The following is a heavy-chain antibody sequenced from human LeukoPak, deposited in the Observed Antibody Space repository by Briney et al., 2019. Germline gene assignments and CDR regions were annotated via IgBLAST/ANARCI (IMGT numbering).Heavy chain of an antibody. V-gene: IGHV3-21*04. CDR2: ISSSSSYI. CDR3: AKEHDSSGGMTFDY. Sequence: SGGSLRLSCAASGFTFSSYGMNWVRQAPGKGLEWVSFISSSSSYIYYADSVKGRFTISRDNAKNSLYLQMNSLRAEDTALYYCAKEHDSSGGMTFDYWGQGTLVTVSS. D-gene: IGHD3-22*01. J-gene: IGHJ4*02. CDR1: GFTFSSYG.